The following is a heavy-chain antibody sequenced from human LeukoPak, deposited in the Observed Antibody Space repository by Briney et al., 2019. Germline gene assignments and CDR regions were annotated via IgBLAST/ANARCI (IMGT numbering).Heavy chain of an antibody. V-gene: IGHV4-59*01. J-gene: IGHJ4*02. CDR1: GGSISSYY. CDR2: IYYSGST. D-gene: IGHD3-10*01. CDR3: ARGYDSGSRPFDY. Sequence: PSETLSLTCTVSGGSISSYYXSXIXQPPGXXXXWXGDIYYSGSTNYNXSLKSRVTISVDTSKNQFSLKLSSVTAADTAVYYCARGYDSGSRPFDYWGQGTLVTVSS.